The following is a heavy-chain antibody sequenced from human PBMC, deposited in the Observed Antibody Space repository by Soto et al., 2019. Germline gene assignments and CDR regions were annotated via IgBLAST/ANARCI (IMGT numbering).Heavy chain of an antibody. J-gene: IGHJ4*02. CDR2: ITTFNGNT. CDR3: VRDRYAYFDPPASDY. CDR1: GYSFTNFG. V-gene: IGHV1-18*01. D-gene: IGHD3-9*01. Sequence: QVQLMQSGPEVKKPGASMRVSCKTSGYSFTNFGISWVRQAPGQGLEWMGWITTFNGNTNYAQRFQGRMTVTSETSTSTVYMELTSLTSDDTADYYCVRDRYAYFDPPASDYWGQGTLVTVSS.